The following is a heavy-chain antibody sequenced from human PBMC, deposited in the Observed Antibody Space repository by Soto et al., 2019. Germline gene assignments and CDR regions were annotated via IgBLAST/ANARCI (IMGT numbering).Heavy chain of an antibody. CDR2: ISGSGGST. V-gene: IGHV3-23*01. CDR3: AKDDWDIVVVVAATGGYFDY. Sequence: GGSLRLCCAASGFTFSSYAMSWVRQAPGKGLEWVSAISGSGGSTYYADSVKGRFTISRDNSKNTLYLQMNSLRAEDTAVYYCAKDDWDIVVVVAATGGYFDYWGQGTLVTVSS. D-gene: IGHD2-15*01. CDR1: GFTFSSYA. J-gene: IGHJ4*02.